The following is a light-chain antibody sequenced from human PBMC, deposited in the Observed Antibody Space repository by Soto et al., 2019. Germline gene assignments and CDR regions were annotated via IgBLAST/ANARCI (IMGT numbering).Light chain of an antibody. V-gene: IGLV2-14*01. CDR2: EVR. Sequence: QSALTQPASVSGSPGQSITISCTGTSSDVGGYHYVSWYQQSPGKAPKLIIFEVRDRPLGVSDRFSGSKSGNTASLTISGLQAEDEATYYCSSYRATGSLLIFGGGTKLTVL. J-gene: IGLJ2*01. CDR3: SSYRATGSLLI. CDR1: SSDVGGYHY.